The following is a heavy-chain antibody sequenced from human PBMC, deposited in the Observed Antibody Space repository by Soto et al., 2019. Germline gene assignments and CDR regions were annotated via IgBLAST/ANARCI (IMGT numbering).Heavy chain of an antibody. CDR2: ISSNGGST. J-gene: IGHJ4*02. D-gene: IGHD2-2*01. Sequence: GGSLRLSCAASGFTFSSYAMHWVRQAPGKGLEYVSAISSNGGSTYYANSVKGRFTISRDNSKNTLYLQMGSLRAEDMAVYYCARGIVVVPAANPYFDYWGQGTLVTVSS. CDR3: ARGIVVVPAANPYFDY. V-gene: IGHV3-64*01. CDR1: GFTFSSYA.